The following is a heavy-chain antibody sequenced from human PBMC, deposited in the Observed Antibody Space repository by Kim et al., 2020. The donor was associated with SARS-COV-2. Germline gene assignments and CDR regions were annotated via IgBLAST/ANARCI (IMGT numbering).Heavy chain of an antibody. CDR3: ARVSSGSSSWYWFDP. D-gene: IGHD6-13*01. V-gene: IGHV3-7*03. Sequence: DSCKGRFSISREHAKNYLYLQMNSLRAEDTAVYYCARVSSGSSSWYWFDPWGQGTLVTVSS. J-gene: IGHJ5*02.